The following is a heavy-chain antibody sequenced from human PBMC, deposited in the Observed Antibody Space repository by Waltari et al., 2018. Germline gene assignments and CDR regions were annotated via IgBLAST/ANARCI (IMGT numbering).Heavy chain of an antibody. CDR2: IIPIFGTA. V-gene: IGHV1-69*01. J-gene: IGHJ4*02. CDR1: GGTFSSYA. Sequence: QVQLVQSGAEVKKPGSSVKVSCKASGGTFSSYAISWVRQDPGQGLEWMGGIIPIFGTANYAQKFQGRVTITADESTSTAYMELSSLRSEDTAVYYCASPIYYYDSSGYYYYFDYWGQGTLVTVSS. D-gene: IGHD3-22*01. CDR3: ASPIYYYDSSGYYYYFDY.